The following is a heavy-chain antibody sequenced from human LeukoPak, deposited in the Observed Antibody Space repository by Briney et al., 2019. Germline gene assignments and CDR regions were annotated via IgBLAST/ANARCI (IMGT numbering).Heavy chain of an antibody. CDR2: IDHREST. CDR1: GGSFSDYY. CDR3: AIAHCSSTSCYNYYYYYGMDV. Sequence: SETLSLTCAVYGGSFSDYYWSWIRQPPGKGLEWIGEIDHRESTTYNPSLKSRVTISVDTSKNQFSLKLNSVTAADTAVYYCAIAHCSSTSCYNYYYYYGMDVWGQGTTVTVSS. V-gene: IGHV4-34*01. J-gene: IGHJ6*02. D-gene: IGHD2-2*02.